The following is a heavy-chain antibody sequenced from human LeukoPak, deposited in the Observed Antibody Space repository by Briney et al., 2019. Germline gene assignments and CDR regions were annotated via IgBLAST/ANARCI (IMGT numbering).Heavy chain of an antibody. Sequence: PGGSLRLSCAASGFTFSDYYMSWIRQAPGKGLEWVSYISSSGSIIYYTDSVKGRLTISRDNAKNSLYLQMNSLRAEDTAVYYCARDLSGVTGYTYGRGIDYWGQGTLVTVSS. V-gene: IGHV3-11*04. CDR3: ARDLSGVTGYTYGRGIDY. CDR2: ISSSGSII. D-gene: IGHD5-18*01. J-gene: IGHJ4*02. CDR1: GFTFSDYY.